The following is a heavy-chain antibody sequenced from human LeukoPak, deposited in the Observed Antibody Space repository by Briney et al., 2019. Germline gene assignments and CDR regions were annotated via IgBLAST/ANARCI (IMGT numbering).Heavy chain of an antibody. J-gene: IGHJ6*02. CDR3: ARDLRNSGPWVVDGMDV. Sequence: GGSLRLSCAASGFTFSSYGMHWVRQAPGKGLEWVAFIRYDGSNKYYADSVKGRFTISRDNSKNTLNLQMNSLRAEDTAVYYCARDLRNSGPWVVDGMDVWGQGTTVTVSS. CDR2: IRYDGSNK. V-gene: IGHV3-30*02. CDR1: GFTFSSYG. D-gene: IGHD2-15*01.